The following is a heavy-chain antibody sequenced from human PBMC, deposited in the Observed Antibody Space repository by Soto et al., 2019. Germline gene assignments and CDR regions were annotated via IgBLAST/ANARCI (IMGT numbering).Heavy chain of an antibody. Sequence: QVQLLQSGAELKKPGASVSLSCKASGFTFSSYYIHWVRQSPAEGLQWLGVINPSTGFTNYPQKSQVKVTMRTDTYTNTVYMDLSTLRIEDTAVDSGERDWPESDSGGGCPFGYYPRGMDVWGKGTAVTVSS. J-gene: IGHJ6*04. CDR3: ERDWPESDSGGGCPFGYYPRGMDV. CDR1: GFTFSSYY. V-gene: IGHV1-46*01. D-gene: IGHD2-15*01. CDR2: INPSTGFT.